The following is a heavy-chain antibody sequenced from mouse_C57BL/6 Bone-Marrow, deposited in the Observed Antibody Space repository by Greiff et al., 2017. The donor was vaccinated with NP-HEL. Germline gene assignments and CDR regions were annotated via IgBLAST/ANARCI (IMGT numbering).Heavy chain of an antibody. J-gene: IGHJ1*03. CDR2: ISSGSSTI. CDR3: ERRDDV. Sequence: EVKLQESGGGLVKPGGSLKLSCAASGFTFSAYGMHWVRQAPEKGLEWVAYISSGSSTIYYADTVKGRFTISRDNAKNTLFLQMTSLRSEDTAMYYCERRDDVWGTGTTVTVTS. CDR1: GFTFSAYG. V-gene: IGHV5-17*01.